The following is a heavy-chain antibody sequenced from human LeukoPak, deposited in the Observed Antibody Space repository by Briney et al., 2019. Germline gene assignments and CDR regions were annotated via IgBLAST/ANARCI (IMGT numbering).Heavy chain of an antibody. V-gene: IGHV3-7*01. CDR2: IKQDGSEK. CDR1: GFTFSSYW. Sequence: GGSLRLSCAASGFTFSSYWMSWVRQAPGKGLEWVANIKQDGSEKYYVDSVKGRFTISRDNAKNSLYLQMNSLRAEDTAVYYCARDIIEQSYPRDGYNPPVYYYYGMDVWGQGTTVTVSS. D-gene: IGHD5-24*01. CDR3: ARDIIEQSYPRDGYNPPVYYYYGMDV. J-gene: IGHJ6*02.